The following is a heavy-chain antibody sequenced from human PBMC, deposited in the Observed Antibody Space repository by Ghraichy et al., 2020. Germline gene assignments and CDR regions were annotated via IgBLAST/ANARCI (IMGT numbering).Heavy chain of an antibody. CDR1: RGSIKSSNSY. Sequence: SETLSLTCTVSRGSIKSSNSYWAWVRQAPGKGLEWIGSIHYSGTTYSNPSLKSRVILSVDTSKNQFSLKLTSVFATDMAVYYCATLTEDWELRWGQGTLVTVSP. CDR2: IHYSGTT. D-gene: IGHD1-7*01. V-gene: IGHV4-39*01. J-gene: IGHJ4*02. CDR3: ATLTEDWELR.